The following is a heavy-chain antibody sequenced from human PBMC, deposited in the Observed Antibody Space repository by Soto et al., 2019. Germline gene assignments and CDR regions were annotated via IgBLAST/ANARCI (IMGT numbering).Heavy chain of an antibody. Sequence: GSVKVCFKASGYPFTGYYVHLVRRAPGQRLEWMGWINAGNGNTKYSLKFQGRVTITRDTSASTAYMELSSLRSEDTAVYYCASSSLPAAAPTFDYWGQGTLVTVSS. J-gene: IGHJ4*02. V-gene: IGHV1-3*01. CDR2: INAGNGNT. CDR1: GYPFTGYY. D-gene: IGHD2-2*01. CDR3: ASSSLPAAAPTFDY.